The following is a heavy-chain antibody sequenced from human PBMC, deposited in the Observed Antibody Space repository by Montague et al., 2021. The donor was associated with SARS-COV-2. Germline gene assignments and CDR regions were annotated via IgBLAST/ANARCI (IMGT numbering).Heavy chain of an antibody. D-gene: IGHD1-14*01. CDR1: GFPFSSFS. CDR3: AGAQGDYVGERTTYYYYGMDV. Sequence: SLRLSCAASGFPFSSFSMNWVRQAPGKGLEWVSSISSSSIYIYYADSVKGRFTISRDNAKKSLYLQMNSLRAEDTAVYYCAGAQGDYVGERTTYYYYGMDVWGQGTTVTVSS. CDR2: ISSSSIYI. J-gene: IGHJ6*02. V-gene: IGHV3-21*01.